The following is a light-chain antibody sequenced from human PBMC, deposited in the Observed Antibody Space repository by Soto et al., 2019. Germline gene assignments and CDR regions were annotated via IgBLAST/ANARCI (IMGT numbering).Light chain of an antibody. V-gene: IGLV1-44*01. CDR1: SSNIGSNT. CDR2: TND. CDR3: AAWDDSLNAQV. J-gene: IGLJ3*02. Sequence: QSVLTQPPSASGTPGQRVTISCSGSSSNIGSNTVTWYHHLPGTAPKVLIYTNDQRPSGVPDQFFGSKSGTSASLAISGLQSEDEAEYYYAAWDDSLNAQVFGGGTKVTVL.